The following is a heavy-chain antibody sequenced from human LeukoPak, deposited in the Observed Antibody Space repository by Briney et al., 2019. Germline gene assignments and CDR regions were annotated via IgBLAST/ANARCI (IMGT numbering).Heavy chain of an antibody. CDR1: GFTFSSYE. D-gene: IGHD6-19*01. Sequence: GGSLRLSCAASGFTFSSYEMNWVRQAPGKGLEWVSYISSSGSPIYYADSVESRFTISRDNAKNSLYLQMNSLRAEDTAVYYCVLRGAVAAADFWGQGTLVTVSS. CDR2: ISSSGSPI. J-gene: IGHJ4*02. CDR3: VLRGAVAAADF. V-gene: IGHV3-48*03.